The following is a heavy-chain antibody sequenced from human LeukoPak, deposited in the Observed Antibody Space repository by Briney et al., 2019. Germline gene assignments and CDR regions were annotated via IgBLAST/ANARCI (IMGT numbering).Heavy chain of an antibody. D-gene: IGHD3-10*01. Sequence: GGSLRLSCAASGFTFSSYAMTWVRQAPGKGLEWVSAISGSDDSTYFADSVKGRFTISRDNSKNTLYLQMNSLRAVDTAVYYGAKGKSPSITALKSRLVFDYWGQGTLVTVSS. J-gene: IGHJ4*02. V-gene: IGHV3-23*01. CDR3: AKGKSPSITALKSRLVFDY. CDR1: GFTFSSYA. CDR2: ISGSDDST.